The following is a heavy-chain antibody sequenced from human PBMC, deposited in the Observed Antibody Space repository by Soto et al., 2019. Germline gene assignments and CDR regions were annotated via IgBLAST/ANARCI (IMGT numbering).Heavy chain of an antibody. CDR1: GYTFTGYY. CDR3: ARDARGDEAPMAY. V-gene: IGHV1-2*04. CDR2: INPNSGGT. J-gene: IGHJ4*02. Sequence: ASVKVSCKASGYTFTGYYMHWVRQAPGQGLEWMGWINPNSGGTNYAQKFQGWVTMTRDTSISTAYMELSRLRSDDMAVYFCARDARGDEAPMAYWGQGTLVPVSS. D-gene: IGHD2-8*01.